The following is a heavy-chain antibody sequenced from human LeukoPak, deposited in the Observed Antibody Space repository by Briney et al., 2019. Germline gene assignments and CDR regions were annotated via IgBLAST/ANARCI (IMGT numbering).Heavy chain of an antibody. D-gene: IGHD2-21*01. Sequence: SETLSLTCTVSGGSLSSYYWSWIRQPAGKGLEWIGRIYTSGSTNYNPSLKSRVTMSVDTSKNQFSLKLSSVTAADTAVYYCAREQTYCGGDCYSFLDAFDIWGQGTMVTVSS. CDR1: GGSLSSYY. CDR2: IYTSGST. V-gene: IGHV4-4*07. CDR3: AREQTYCGGDCYSFLDAFDI. J-gene: IGHJ3*02.